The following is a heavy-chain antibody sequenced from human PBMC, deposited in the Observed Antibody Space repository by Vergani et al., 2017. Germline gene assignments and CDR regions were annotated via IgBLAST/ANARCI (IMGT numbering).Heavy chain of an antibody. V-gene: IGHV3-53*01. CDR1: GFTVSSNY. Sequence: EVQLVESGGGLIQPGGSLRLSCAASGFTVSSNYMSWVRQAPGKGLEWVSVIYSGGSTYYADSVKGRFTISRDNSKNTLYLQMNSLRAEDTAVYYCARAGKFTYYYGMDVWGQGTTVTVSS. CDR2: IYSGGST. CDR3: ARAGKFTYYYGMDV. J-gene: IGHJ6*02.